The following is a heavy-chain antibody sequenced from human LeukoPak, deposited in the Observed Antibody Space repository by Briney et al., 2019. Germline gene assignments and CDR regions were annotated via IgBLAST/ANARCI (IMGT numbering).Heavy chain of an antibody. CDR1: GFTFSSYS. J-gene: IGHJ4*02. CDR3: ARGDRDLYCSSTSCYPVL. V-gene: IGHV3-21*01. D-gene: IGHD2-2*01. Sequence: GGSLRLSCVASGFTFSSYSMNWVRQAPGKGLEWVSSISSSSSYIYYADSVKGRFTISRDNAKNSLYLQMNSLRAEDTAVYYCARGDRDLYCSSTSCYPVLGGQGTLITVSS. CDR2: ISSSSSYI.